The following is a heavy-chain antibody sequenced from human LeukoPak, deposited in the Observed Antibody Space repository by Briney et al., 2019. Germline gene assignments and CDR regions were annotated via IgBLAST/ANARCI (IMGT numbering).Heavy chain of an antibody. D-gene: IGHD3-22*01. CDR2: INHSGST. V-gene: IGHV4-34*01. Sequence: SETLSLTCAVYGGSFSGYYWSWIRQPPGKGLEWIGEINHSGSTNYNPSLKSRVTISVDTSKNQFSLKLSSVTAADTAVYYCARGYYDDSSGYFDYWGQGTLVTVSS. J-gene: IGHJ4*02. CDR3: ARGYYDDSSGYFDY. CDR1: GGSFSGYY.